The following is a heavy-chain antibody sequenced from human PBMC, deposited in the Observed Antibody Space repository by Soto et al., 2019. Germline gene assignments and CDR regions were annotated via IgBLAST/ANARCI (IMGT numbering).Heavy chain of an antibody. Sequence: GGSLRLSCAASGFTFSSYGMHWVRQAPGKGLEWVAVIWYDGSNKYYADSVKGRFTISRDNSKNTLYLQMNSLRAEDTAVYYCARERRRGSYKTFDYWGRGTLVTVSS. CDR1: GFTFSSYG. CDR2: IWYDGSNK. D-gene: IGHD1-26*01. CDR3: ARERRRGSYKTFDY. V-gene: IGHV3-33*01. J-gene: IGHJ4*02.